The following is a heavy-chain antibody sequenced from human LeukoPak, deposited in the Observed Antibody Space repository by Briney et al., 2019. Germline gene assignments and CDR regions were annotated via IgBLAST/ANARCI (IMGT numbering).Heavy chain of an antibody. J-gene: IGHJ1*01. CDR1: GGSISISSDY. D-gene: IGHD2-2*01. CDR2: IYYSGTT. V-gene: IGHV4-39*01. Sequence: SETLSLTCTVSGGSISISSDYWGWIRQPPGKGLEWIGDIYYSGTTNYNPSLKSRVTMSVDTSKNQFSLRLTSVTAADTAAYFCAGQPENTRGFYWGQGTLVTVSS. CDR3: AGQPENTRGFY.